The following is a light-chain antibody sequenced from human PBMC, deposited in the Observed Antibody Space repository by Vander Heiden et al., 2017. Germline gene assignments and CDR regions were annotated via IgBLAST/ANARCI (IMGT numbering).Light chain of an antibody. CDR1: QDIRHY. J-gene: IGKJ5*01. CDR3: LQYDDFPLT. V-gene: IGKV1-33*01. CDR2: DAY. Sequence: DVQLTQSPSALSASVGDRVTITCQASQDIRHYLNWYQQKVGKAPQLLISDAYDLQTGVPTRFSGDRSGTHFTFTISSLQPEDIATYYCLQYDDFPLTFGQGTRLDI.